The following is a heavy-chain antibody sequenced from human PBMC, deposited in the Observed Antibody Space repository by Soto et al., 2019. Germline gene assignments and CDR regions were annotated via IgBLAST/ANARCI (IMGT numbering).Heavy chain of an antibody. CDR1: GFTFSSYG. J-gene: IGHJ4*02. V-gene: IGHV3-30*03. CDR2: ISYDGSNK. D-gene: IGHD5-12*01. CDR3: ATGGGYSGYVFFGLGDY. Sequence: GGSLRLSCAASGFTFSSYGMHWVRQAPGKGLEWVAVISYDGSNKYYADSVKGRFTISRDNSKNTLYLQMNSLRAEDTAVYYCATGGGYSGYVFFGLGDYWGQGTLVTVSS.